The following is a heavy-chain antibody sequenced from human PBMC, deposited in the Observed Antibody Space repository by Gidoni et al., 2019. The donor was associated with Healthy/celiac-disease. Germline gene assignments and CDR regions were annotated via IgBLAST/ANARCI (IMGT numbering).Heavy chain of an antibody. CDR2: ISSGGST. CDR3: AKFAERVTMVRGVIGD. V-gene: IGHV3-23*01. Sequence: EVQLLESGGGLVQPGGSLRLSCAASGFTFSSYAMSWVRQAPGKGLEWVSSISSGGSTYYADSVKGRFTISRDNSKNTLYLQMNSLRAEDTAVYYCAKFAERVTMVRGVIGDWGQGTLVTVSS. J-gene: IGHJ4*02. CDR1: GFTFSSYA. D-gene: IGHD3-10*01.